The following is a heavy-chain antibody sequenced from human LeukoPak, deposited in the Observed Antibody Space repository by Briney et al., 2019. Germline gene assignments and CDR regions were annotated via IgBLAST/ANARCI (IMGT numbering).Heavy chain of an antibody. CDR2: IYYSGST. J-gene: IGHJ5*02. Sequence: SETLSLTCTVSGGSISSSSYYWGWTRQTPGKGLEWIESIYYSGSTYYNPSLKSRVTISVDTSKNQFSLKLSSVTAADTAVYYCARHPGYSSSWTNWFDPWGQGTLVTVSS. V-gene: IGHV4-39*01. D-gene: IGHD6-13*01. CDR3: ARHPGYSSSWTNWFDP. CDR1: GGSISSSSYY.